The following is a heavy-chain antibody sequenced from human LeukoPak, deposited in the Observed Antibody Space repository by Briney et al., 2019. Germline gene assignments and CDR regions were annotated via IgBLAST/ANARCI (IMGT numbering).Heavy chain of an antibody. CDR2: VSSSGANT. J-gene: IGHJ4*02. V-gene: IGHV3-23*01. D-gene: IGHD3-10*01. Sequence: GGSLRLSCAASGFSFNSAAMTWVRQAPGKGLEWVSLVSSSGANTYYADSVKGRFTISRDNSKNTVYLQMNSLRAEDTAVYYCAKDYYGSGSYYNWFEYWGQGTLVTVSS. CDR3: AKDYYGSGSYYNWFEY. CDR1: GFSFNSAA.